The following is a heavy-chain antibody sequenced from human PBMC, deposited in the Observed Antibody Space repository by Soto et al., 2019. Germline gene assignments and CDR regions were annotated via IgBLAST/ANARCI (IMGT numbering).Heavy chain of an antibody. V-gene: IGHV3-7*01. D-gene: IGHD3-3*01. CDR3: ARALEGYDFWSGYYSYYMDV. J-gene: IGHJ6*03. Sequence: PGGSLRLSCAASGFTFSSYAMSWVRQAPGKGLEWVANIKQDGSEKYYVDSVKGRFTISRDNAKNSLYLQMNSLRAEDTAVYYCARALEGYDFWSGYYSYYMDVWGKGTTVTVSS. CDR2: IKQDGSEK. CDR1: GFTFSSYA.